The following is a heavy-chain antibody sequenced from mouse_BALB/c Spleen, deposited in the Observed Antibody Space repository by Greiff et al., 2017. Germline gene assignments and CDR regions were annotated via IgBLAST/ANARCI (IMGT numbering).Heavy chain of an antibody. V-gene: IGHV14-1*02. CDR1: GFNIKDYY. CDR2: IDPENGNT. D-gene: IGHD3-1*01. J-gene: IGHJ2*01. CDR3: ARGLLDY. Sequence: VHVKQSGAELVRPGALVKLSCKASGFNIKDYYMHWVKQRPEQGLEWIGWIDPENGNTIYDPKFQGKASITADTSSNTAYLQLSSLTSEDTAVYYCARGLLDYWGQGTTLTVSS.